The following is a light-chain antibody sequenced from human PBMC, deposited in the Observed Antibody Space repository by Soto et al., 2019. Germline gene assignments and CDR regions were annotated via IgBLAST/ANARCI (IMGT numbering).Light chain of an antibody. CDR3: SSYTTSYNQV. J-gene: IGLJ1*01. CDR1: SSDVGGYNF. CDR2: DVS. Sequence: QSVLTQPASVSGSPGQSITISCTGTSSDVGGYNFVSWYQQHPGKAPKLMIYDVSSRPSGVSNRFSGSKSGNTASLTVSGLQAEDEADYYCSSYTTSYNQVFGTGTKVTVL. V-gene: IGLV2-14*03.